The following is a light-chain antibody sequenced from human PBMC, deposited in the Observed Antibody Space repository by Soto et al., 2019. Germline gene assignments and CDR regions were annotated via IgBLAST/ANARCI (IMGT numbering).Light chain of an antibody. CDR1: QNVSSN. CDR2: GAS. Sequence: EIVMTQSPATLSVSPGERATLSCRASQNVSSNLAWHQQKPGQAPRLLIYGASTRATGIPARFSGSGSGTEFTLTISSLQSEDFAVYYCQQYNNWLWTFGQGTKVEIK. J-gene: IGKJ1*01. CDR3: QQYNNWLWT. V-gene: IGKV3-15*01.